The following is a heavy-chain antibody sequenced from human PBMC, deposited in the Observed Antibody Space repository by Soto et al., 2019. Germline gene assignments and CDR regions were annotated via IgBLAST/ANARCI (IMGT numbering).Heavy chain of an antibody. Sequence: GASVKVSCKASGYTFTGYYIHWVRQAPGQGLEWIGWINPNSGGTNYAQKIQGWVTMTRDTSISTAYMELSRLRSDDTAVYYCARDEVNTDYYYYGMDVWGQGTTVTVSS. CDR3: ARDEVNTDYYYYGMDV. CDR2: INPNSGGT. V-gene: IGHV1-2*04. D-gene: IGHD4-4*01. CDR1: GYTFTGYY. J-gene: IGHJ6*02.